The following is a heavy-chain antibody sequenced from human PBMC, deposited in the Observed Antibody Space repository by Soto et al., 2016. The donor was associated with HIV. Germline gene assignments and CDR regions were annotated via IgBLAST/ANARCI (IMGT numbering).Heavy chain of an antibody. CDR1: GFTISFNY. J-gene: IGHJ6*02. CDR2: IYSGGST. V-gene: IGHV3-53*02. CDR3: ARGPYSSSWYGMDV. Sequence: EVQLVETGGGLIQPGGSLRLSCAASGFTISFNYMSWVRQAPGKGLEWVSVIYSGGSTYYADSVKGRFTISRDNSKNTLYLQMNSLRVEDTAVYYCARGPYSSSWYGMDVWGQGTTVTVSS. D-gene: IGHD6-13*01.